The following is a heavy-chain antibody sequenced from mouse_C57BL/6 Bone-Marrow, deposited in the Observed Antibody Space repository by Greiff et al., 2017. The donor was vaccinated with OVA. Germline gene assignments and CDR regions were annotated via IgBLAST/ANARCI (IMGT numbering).Heavy chain of an antibody. D-gene: IGHD2-4*01. CDR2: IYPRDGST. CDR1: GYTFTSYD. J-gene: IGHJ2*01. Sequence: VQLVESGPELVKPGASVKLSCKASGYTFTSYDINWVKQRPGQGLEWIGWIYPRDGSTKYNEKFKGKATLTVDTSSSTAYMELHSLTSEDSAVYFCARGFYYDYDGYWGQGTTLTVSS. V-gene: IGHV1-85*01. CDR3: ARGFYYDYDGY.